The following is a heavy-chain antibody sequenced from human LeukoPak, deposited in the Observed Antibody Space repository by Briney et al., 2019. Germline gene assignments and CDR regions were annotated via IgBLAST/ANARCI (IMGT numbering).Heavy chain of an antibody. V-gene: IGHV1-46*01. J-gene: IGHJ4*02. D-gene: IGHD5-24*01. CDR3: ASGYKTVSVFDH. CDR2: INPSGGGT. Sequence: GESLRISCKGSGYSFTSYYMHWVRQAPGQGLVWMGLINPSGGGTRYAQKFQGRVTMTRDTSTSTVYMELSSLRSEDTAVYYCASGYKTVSVFDHWGQGTLVTVSS. CDR1: GYSFTSYY.